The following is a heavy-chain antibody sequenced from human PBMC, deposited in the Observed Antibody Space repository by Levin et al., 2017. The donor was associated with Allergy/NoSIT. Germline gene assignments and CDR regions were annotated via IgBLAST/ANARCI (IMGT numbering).Heavy chain of an antibody. CDR1: GFTFSSYW. J-gene: IGHJ4*02. V-gene: IGHV3-7*01. CDR2: IKQDGSEK. D-gene: IGHD3-22*01. CDR3: AREVHSKYYDSSGYYPRRYYFDY. Sequence: GGSLRLSCAASGFTFSSYWMSWVRQAPGKGLEWVANIKQDGSEKYYVDSVKGRFTISRDNAKNSLYLQMNSLRAEDTAVYYCAREVHSKYYDSSGYYPRRYYFDYWGQGTLVTVSS.